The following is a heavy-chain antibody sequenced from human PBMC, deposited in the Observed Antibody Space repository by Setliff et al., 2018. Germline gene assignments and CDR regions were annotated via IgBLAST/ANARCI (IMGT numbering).Heavy chain of an antibody. CDR3: ARVAEASMRHIGIFGVVPHGFDI. V-gene: IGHV4-59*01. J-gene: IGHJ3*02. Sequence: PSETLSLTCSVSGGSISSNYWSWMRQPPGKGLEWIGYIHYSGSTSYNPSFKSRVTILVDTSKNQLSLRVNSMTAADTAVYYCARVAEASMRHIGIFGVVPHGFDIWGQGTMVTVSS. CDR2: IHYSGST. CDR1: GGSISSNY. D-gene: IGHD3-3*01.